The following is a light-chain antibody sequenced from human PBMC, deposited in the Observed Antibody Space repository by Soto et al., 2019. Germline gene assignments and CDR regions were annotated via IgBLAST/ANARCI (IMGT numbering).Light chain of an antibody. Sequence: DIQMTQSPSSLSASVGDRVTITCRASQSISSYLNWYQQKPGKAPKLLIYAASSLQSGVPSRFSGSGSGTDFTLTISSLQPEDFATYYCQRGYSTPRYTFGQGTKLEIK. J-gene: IGKJ2*01. CDR1: QSISSY. CDR2: AAS. V-gene: IGKV1-39*01. CDR3: QRGYSTPRYT.